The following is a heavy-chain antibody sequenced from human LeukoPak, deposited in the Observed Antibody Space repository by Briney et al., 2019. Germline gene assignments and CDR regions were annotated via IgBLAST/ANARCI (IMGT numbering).Heavy chain of an antibody. CDR2: INPNSGGT. CDR3: ARATFDFWSGYYLGEFDY. CDR1: GYTFTGYY. D-gene: IGHD3-3*01. Sequence: GASVKVSCKASGYTFTGYYMHWVRQAPGQGLEWMGWINPNSGGTNYAQKFQGRVTMTRDTSISTAYMELSRLRSDDTAVYYCARATFDFWSGYYLGEFDYWGQGTLVTVSS. J-gene: IGHJ4*02. V-gene: IGHV1-2*02.